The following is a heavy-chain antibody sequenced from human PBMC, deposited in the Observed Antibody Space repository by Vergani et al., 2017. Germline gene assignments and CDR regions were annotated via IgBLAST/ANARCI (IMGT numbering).Heavy chain of an antibody. CDR1: GGSISSGSYY. V-gene: IGHV4-61*02. J-gene: IGHJ6*03. D-gene: IGHD3-3*01. Sequence: QVQLQESGPGLVKPSQTLSLTCTVSGGSISSGSYYWSWLRQPAGKGLEWSGRIYTSGSTNYNPSLRRRVTMSVDTSKNQFSLKLSPVTAADAAEYYWEGKRGLRDDFWSASDYDYMDGWGKGTTVTVS. CDR2: IYTSGST. CDR3: EGKRGLRDDFWSASDYDYMDG.